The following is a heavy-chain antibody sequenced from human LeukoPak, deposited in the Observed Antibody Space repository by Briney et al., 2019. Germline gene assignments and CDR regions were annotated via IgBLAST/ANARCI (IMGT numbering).Heavy chain of an antibody. V-gene: IGHV4-4*07. CDR3: ARQGWRYSYGHDAFDI. D-gene: IGHD5-18*01. J-gene: IGHJ3*02. Sequence: SETLSLTCTVSGGSISSYYWSWIRQPAGKGLEWIGRIYTSGSTNCNPSLKSRVTMSVDTSKNQFSLKLSSVTAADTAVYYCARQGWRYSYGHDAFDIWGQGTMVTVSS. CDR1: GGSISSYY. CDR2: IYTSGST.